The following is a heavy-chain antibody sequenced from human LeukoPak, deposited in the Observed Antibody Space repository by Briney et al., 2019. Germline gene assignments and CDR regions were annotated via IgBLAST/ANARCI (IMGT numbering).Heavy chain of an antibody. CDR3: AGHLASYYYDSSGYLHDAFDI. CDR1: GFTFSSYS. J-gene: IGHJ3*02. CDR2: ISSSSSYI. V-gene: IGHV3-21*01. Sequence: PGGSLRLSCAASGFTFSSYSMNSVRQAPGKGLEWVSSISSSSSYIYYADSVKGRLSIPRDKAENSLYLQMNSLRAEDTAVYYYAGHLASYYYDSSGYLHDAFDIWGQGTMVTVSS. D-gene: IGHD3-22*01.